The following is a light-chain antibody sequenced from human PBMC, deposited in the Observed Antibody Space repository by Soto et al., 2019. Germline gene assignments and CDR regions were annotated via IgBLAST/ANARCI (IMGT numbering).Light chain of an antibody. V-gene: IGLV2-8*01. CDR1: SSDVGGYNY. J-gene: IGLJ1*01. CDR3: SSYAGSSNV. CDR2: EVN. Sequence: QSVRTQPPSASGSPGQSVAISCTGTSSDVGGYNYVSWYQQHPGKAPKLMIYEVNKRPAGVPDRFSGSKSGNTASLTVSGLPAEDEADYYCSSYAGSSNVFGTGTKVSVL.